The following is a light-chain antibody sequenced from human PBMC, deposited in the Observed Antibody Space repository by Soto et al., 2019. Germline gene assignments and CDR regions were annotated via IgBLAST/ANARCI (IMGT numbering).Light chain of an antibody. CDR3: MQSVQFHRT. Sequence: DIVMTQTPLSLSVTPGQPASISCKSSQSLLGSDGKTYLSWYLQKPGHPPQLLIFEVSNHFSGVSDRFSGSGSGTDFTLKISRVEDEDVGVYYCMQSVQFHRTFGGGTKVDIK. J-gene: IGKJ4*01. CDR1: QSLLGSDGKTY. V-gene: IGKV2D-29*01. CDR2: EVS.